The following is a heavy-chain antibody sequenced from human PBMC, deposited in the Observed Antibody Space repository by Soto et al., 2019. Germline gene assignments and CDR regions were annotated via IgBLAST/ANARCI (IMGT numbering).Heavy chain of an antibody. CDR1: GFTFSSYG. V-gene: IGHV3-30*18. CDR2: ISYDGSNK. CDR3: AKPTGTTPYYFDY. D-gene: IGHD1-7*01. J-gene: IGHJ4*02. Sequence: GGSLRLSCAASGFTFSSYGMHWVRQAPGKGLEWVAVISYDGSNKYYADSVKGRFTISRDNSKNTLYLQMNSLRAEDTAVYYCAKPTGTTPYYFDYWGQGTLVTVSS.